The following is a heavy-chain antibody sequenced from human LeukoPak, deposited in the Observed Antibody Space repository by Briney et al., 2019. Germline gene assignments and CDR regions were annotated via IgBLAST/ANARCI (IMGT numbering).Heavy chain of an antibody. Sequence: GGSLRLSCAASGFTFSSYGMSWVRQAPGKGLEWVSAISGSGGSTYYADSVKGRFTISRDNSKNTLYLQMNSLRAEDTAVYYCAKGGYDSSGYGDYWGQGTLVTVSS. CDR2: ISGSGGST. CDR3: AKGGYDSSGYGDY. V-gene: IGHV3-23*01. CDR1: GFTFSSYG. J-gene: IGHJ4*02. D-gene: IGHD3-22*01.